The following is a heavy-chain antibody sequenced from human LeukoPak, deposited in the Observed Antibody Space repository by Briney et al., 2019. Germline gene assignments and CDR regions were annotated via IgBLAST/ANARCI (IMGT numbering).Heavy chain of an antibody. CDR2: ISSSSSYI. CDR3: XXXXXXXYDTSDNWFDP. D-gene: IGHD3-22*01. Sequence: YXXXXVRXAPGXGLXXXSSISSSSSYIYYADSVKGRFTISRXXXKXXLYLQMNSLRAEDTAVYYXXXXXXXXYDTSDNWFDPWGQGTLVTVSS. CDR1: YX. J-gene: IGHJ5*02. V-gene: IGHV3-21*01.